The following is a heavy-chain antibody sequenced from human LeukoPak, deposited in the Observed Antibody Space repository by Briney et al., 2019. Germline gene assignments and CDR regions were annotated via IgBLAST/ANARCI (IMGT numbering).Heavy chain of an antibody. J-gene: IGHJ6*03. CDR3: AREGAYYDSSGYYYYYYYMDV. D-gene: IGHD3-22*01. CDR1: GFSFSSYS. V-gene: IGHV3-74*01. CDR2: INSDGGST. Sequence: PGGSLRLSCAASGFSFSSYSMHGVRQAPGKGLVWVSRINSDGGSTSYADSVKGRFTISRDNAKNKLYLQMNSLRAEDTAVYYCAREGAYYDSSGYYYYYYYMDVGGKRTTVTVSS.